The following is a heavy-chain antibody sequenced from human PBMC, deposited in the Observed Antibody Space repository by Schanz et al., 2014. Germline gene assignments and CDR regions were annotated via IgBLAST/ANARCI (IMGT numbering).Heavy chain of an antibody. CDR1: GLNFDYYG. D-gene: IGHD5-12*01. CDR3: ARGIVTMGRGGYVCAVDI. J-gene: IGHJ3*02. V-gene: IGHV3-33*01. Sequence: QVQLVESGGGVVQPGRSLRLSCATSGLNFDYYGMNWVRQAPGKGLEWVALISYDGSSKNQADSVQGRFTISRDNSKKAMNLQMDILRADDTSVCYCARGIVTMGRGGYVCAVDIWGQGTMVTVSS. CDR2: ISYDGSSK.